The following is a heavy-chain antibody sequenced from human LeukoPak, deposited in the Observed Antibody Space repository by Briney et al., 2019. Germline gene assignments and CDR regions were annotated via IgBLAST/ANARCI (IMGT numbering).Heavy chain of an antibody. D-gene: IGHD6-13*01. CDR3: ATTPREYSSTWYYFDY. CDR1: GYSISSGYY. Sequence: SETLSLTCTVSGYSISSGYYCAWIRQSPREGLEWIGSIYHSGSTYYNPSLKSRVTMSVDTSKKQFSLNLSSVTAADTAVYYCATTPREYSSTWYYFDYWGQGILVTVSS. V-gene: IGHV4-38-2*02. J-gene: IGHJ4*02. CDR2: IYHSGST.